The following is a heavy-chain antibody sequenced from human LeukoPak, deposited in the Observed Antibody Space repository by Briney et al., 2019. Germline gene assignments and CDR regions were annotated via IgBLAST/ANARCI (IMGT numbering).Heavy chain of an antibody. CDR2: IKFDGSEK. Sequence: PGGSLRLSCAASGFTFSNYWMTWVRQAPGKGLERVASIKFDGSEKYYEDSVKGRFTISRDNAKNSLYLQMNSLRAEDTAQYYCARDHTDPGLFFDSWGQGTLVTVSS. D-gene: IGHD2-21*01. V-gene: IGHV3-7*01. J-gene: IGHJ4*02. CDR1: GFTFSNYW. CDR3: ARDHTDPGLFFDS.